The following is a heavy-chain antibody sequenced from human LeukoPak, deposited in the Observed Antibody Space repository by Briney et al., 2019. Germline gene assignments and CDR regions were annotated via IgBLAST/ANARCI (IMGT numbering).Heavy chain of an antibody. Sequence: GASVKVSCKASGYTFTSYDIKWVRQAPGQGVEWMGCINPSTGKTGYAQSFQGRVTMTRNTSISTAYVELSSLRFEDTAMYYCARGRARYGMDVWGQGTTVTVSS. V-gene: IGHV1-8*01. CDR2: INPSTGKT. J-gene: IGHJ6*02. CDR1: GYTFTSYD. CDR3: ARGRARYGMDV.